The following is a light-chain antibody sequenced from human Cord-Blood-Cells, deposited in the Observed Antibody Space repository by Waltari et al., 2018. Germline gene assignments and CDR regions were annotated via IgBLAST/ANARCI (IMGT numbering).Light chain of an antibody. CDR2: DAS. V-gene: IGKV1-33*01. CDR3: QQCDSPPFT. J-gene: IGKJ5*01. Sequence: MQMNPPPSSLSAVVGDSATTTCRASQGISNYLNWYQQKPGKAPKLLIYDASNLESGVPSRFSGSGSGTDFTLTISSLQPEDFATYYCQQCDSPPFTFGQGTQLEIK. CDR1: QGISNY.